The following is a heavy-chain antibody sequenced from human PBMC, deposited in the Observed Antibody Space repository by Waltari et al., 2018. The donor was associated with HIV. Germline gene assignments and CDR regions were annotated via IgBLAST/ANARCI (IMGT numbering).Heavy chain of an antibody. V-gene: IGHV1-2*02. J-gene: IGHJ4*02. CDR2: INPNSRET. CDR1: AYTFHHYF. D-gene: IGHD3-10*01. CDR3: ASVTDSGTALAN. Sequence: QVHLVQSGAEVKKPGSSVRVSCKTSAYTFHHYFFYWVRQAPGRALEWGGMINPNSRETKSAQRLEGRVTLTRDLSTSTGYMELSRLTPDDTAVYYCASVTDSGTALANWGQGTLISVSS.